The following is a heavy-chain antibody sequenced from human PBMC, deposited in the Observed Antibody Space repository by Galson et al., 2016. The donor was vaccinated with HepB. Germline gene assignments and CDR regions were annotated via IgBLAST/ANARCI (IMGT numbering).Heavy chain of an antibody. CDR2: VSFDGNTR. J-gene: IGHJ4*02. V-gene: IGHV3-30*04. CDR3: AREADYDVSTGYFSSGWPPDH. CDR1: GFTFSDYA. D-gene: IGHD3-9*01. Sequence: SLRLSCAASGFTFSDYAFHWVRQAPGKGLEWVAVVSFDGNTRYYGDPVKGRFSFSRDNSKNTLFLQMDSLRSEDTAVYFCAREADYDVSTGYFSSGWPPDHWGQGALVIVSS.